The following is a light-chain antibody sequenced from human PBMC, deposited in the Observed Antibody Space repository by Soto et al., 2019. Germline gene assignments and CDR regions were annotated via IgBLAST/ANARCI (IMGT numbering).Light chain of an antibody. J-gene: IGKJ1*01. V-gene: IGKV1D-12*01. CDR1: QGINDW. Sequence: DIQMTQSPSSVSASVGDRVTITCRASQGINDWLAGYQQQPGKAPKLLIYAASVWQSGVPARFSGGGSGSDFTLTISSRQPEDFATYYCQQADSFPWTFGQGTKVEVK. CDR3: QQADSFPWT. CDR2: AAS.